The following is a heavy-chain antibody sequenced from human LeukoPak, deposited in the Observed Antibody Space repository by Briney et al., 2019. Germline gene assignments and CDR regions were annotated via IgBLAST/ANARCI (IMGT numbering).Heavy chain of an antibody. CDR1: GYTFTSYY. J-gene: IGHJ5*02. CDR2: INPKSGGT. V-gene: IGHV1-2*02. Sequence: ASVKVSCKASGYTFTSYYMHWVRQAPGQGLEWMGWINPKSGGTNYAQKFQGRVTMTTDTSMTTAHMEVSRLTSDDTAVYYCARAGGRSWFDPWGPGTLVTVSS. CDR3: ARAGGRSWFDP.